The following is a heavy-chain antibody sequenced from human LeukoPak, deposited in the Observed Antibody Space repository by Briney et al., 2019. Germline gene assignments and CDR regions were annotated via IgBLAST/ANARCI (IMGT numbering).Heavy chain of an antibody. V-gene: IGHV3-23*01. CDR1: GFTFSSND. J-gene: IGHJ4*02. CDR2: VSGTDGSR. D-gene: IGHD3-9*01. CDR3: AKGWAGYYDILTGYWFDY. Sequence: GGSLRLSCAASGFTFSSNDMSWVRQAPGKGLEWVSGVSGTDGSRSYADSVKGRFTISRDNSKNTLYLQMNSLRAEDTAVYYCAKGWAGYYDILTGYWFDYWGQGTLVTVSS.